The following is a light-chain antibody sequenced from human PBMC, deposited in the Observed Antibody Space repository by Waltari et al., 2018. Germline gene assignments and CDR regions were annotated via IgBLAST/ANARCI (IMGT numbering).Light chain of an antibody. J-gene: IGKJ3*01. CDR1: QSFNNH. CDR2: DAS. Sequence: EIVLTQSPATLSLSPGERAVLSCRASQSFNNHLAWYQQKPGQAPRLPIYDASTRATGIAARFSGSGSGTDFTLTISSLEPEDSAVYYCQERSDWRGLTFGPGTKVDIK. CDR3: QERSDWRGLT. V-gene: IGKV3-11*01.